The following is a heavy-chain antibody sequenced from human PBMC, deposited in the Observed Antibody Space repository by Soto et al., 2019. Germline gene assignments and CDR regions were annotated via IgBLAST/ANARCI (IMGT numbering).Heavy chain of an antibody. CDR2: ISDRGDTT. Sequence: EVQLLESGGGLVQPGGSLRLSCAASGFTISSNAMYWVRQAPGKGLEWVSGISDRGDTTHYADSVKGPFTISRYTSKNTLYLQLNTLRADDTAVYYCAKDKPGTTSFDYWGQGTLVTVSS. J-gene: IGHJ4*02. D-gene: IGHD1-1*01. CDR1: GFTISSNA. CDR3: AKDKPGTTSFDY. V-gene: IGHV3-23*01.